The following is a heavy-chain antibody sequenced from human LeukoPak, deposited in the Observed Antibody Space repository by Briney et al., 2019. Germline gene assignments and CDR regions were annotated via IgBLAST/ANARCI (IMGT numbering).Heavy chain of an antibody. J-gene: IGHJ3*02. CDR2: VSWNSGTI. V-gene: IGHV3-9*01. CDR3: AKSRDSSGYLDAFDI. Sequence: GGSLRLSCAASGFTFDDLAMHWVRQAPGKGLEWVSGVSWNSGTIGYADSVKGRFTISRDNARNSLYLQMNSLRAEDTALYYCAKSRDSSGYLDAFDIWGQGTMVTVSS. D-gene: IGHD3-22*01. CDR1: GFTFDDLA.